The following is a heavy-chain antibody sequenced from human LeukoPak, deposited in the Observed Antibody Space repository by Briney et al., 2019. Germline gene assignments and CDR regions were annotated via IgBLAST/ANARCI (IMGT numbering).Heavy chain of an antibody. J-gene: IGHJ6*02. V-gene: IGHV1-18*01. D-gene: IGHD4-17*01. CDR1: GYTFTSYG. CDR3: ARDYGVNYYYYYGMDV. Sequence: ASVKVSCKASGYTFTSYGISWVRQAPGQGLEWMGWISAYNGNTNYAQRLQGRVTMTTDTSTSTAYMELRSLRSDGTAVYYCARDYGVNYYYYYGMDVWGQGTTVTVSS. CDR2: ISAYNGNT.